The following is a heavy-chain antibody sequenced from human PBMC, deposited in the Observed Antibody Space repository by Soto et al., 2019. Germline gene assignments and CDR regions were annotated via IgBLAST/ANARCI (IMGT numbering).Heavy chain of an antibody. D-gene: IGHD1-26*01. V-gene: IGHV3-11*01. Sequence: GGYLKISCAASGFTFSDYYMSWIRQGPGKGLDWFSYISSSVSTIYYADSLKCRFTISRDNAKNSLYLQMNSLRSEDTAVYYCARVATTGFDPWGQVTLVTVSS. CDR1: GFTFSDYY. J-gene: IGHJ5*02. CDR2: ISSSVSTI. CDR3: ARVATTGFDP.